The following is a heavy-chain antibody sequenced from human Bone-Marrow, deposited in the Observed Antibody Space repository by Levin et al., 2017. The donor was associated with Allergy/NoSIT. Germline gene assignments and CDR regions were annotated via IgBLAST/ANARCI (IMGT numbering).Heavy chain of an antibody. J-gene: IGHJ4*02. CDR3: ARAVRVAVAGYFFDH. CDR2: FDYSGYT. CDR1: SDSISTYY. D-gene: IGHD6-19*01. Sequence: GSLRLSCTVSSDSISTYYWSWLRQPSGKGLEWLGYFDYSGYTNYNPALKSRVTTSVDTSKNQFSLNLSSVTPADTAVYYCARAVRVAVAGYFFDHWGQGILVTVSS. V-gene: IGHV4-59*01.